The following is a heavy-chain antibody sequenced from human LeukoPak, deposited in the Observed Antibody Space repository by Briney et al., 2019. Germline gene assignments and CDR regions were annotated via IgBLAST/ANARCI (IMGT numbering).Heavy chain of an antibody. CDR2: IYYTGST. D-gene: IGHD6-13*01. J-gene: IGHJ5*01. V-gene: IGHV4-59*11. CDR3: AREGYSSNWYDS. Sequence: PSETLSLTCTVSGGSISGHYWSWIRQPPGKGLEWIGYIYYTGSTNYNPSLESRVTISVQTSKNQFSLKLSSVTAADTAVYYCAREGYSSNWYDSWGQGTLVTVSS. CDR1: GGSISGHY.